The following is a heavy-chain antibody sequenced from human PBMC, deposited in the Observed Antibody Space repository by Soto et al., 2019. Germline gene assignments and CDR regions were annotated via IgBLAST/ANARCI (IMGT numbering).Heavy chain of an antibody. CDR1: GGSFSGYY. J-gene: IGHJ5*02. V-gene: IGHV4-34*01. CDR3: ARGDCSGGSCYYNWFDP. D-gene: IGHD2-15*01. Sequence: QVQLQQWGAGLLKPSETLSLTCAVYGGSFSGYYWSWIRQPPGKGLEWIGEINHSGSTNYNPSLKSRVTISVDTSKIQFSLKLSSVTAADTAVYYCARGDCSGGSCYYNWFDPWGQGTLVTVSS. CDR2: INHSGST.